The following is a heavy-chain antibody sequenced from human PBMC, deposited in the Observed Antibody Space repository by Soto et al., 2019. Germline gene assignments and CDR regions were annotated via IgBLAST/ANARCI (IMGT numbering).Heavy chain of an antibody. J-gene: IGHJ5*02. V-gene: IGHV1-69*06. Sequence: VASVKVSCKASGGTFSSYAISWVRQAPGQGLEWMGGIIPIFGTANYAQKFQGRVTITADKSTSTAYMELSSLRSEDTAVYYCASVVRGTSWFDPWGQGTLVTAPQ. D-gene: IGHD3-10*01. CDR3: ASVVRGTSWFDP. CDR2: IIPIFGTA. CDR1: GGTFSSYA.